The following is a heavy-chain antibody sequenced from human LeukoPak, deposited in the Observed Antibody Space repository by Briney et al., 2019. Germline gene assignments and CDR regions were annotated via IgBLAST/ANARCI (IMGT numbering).Heavy chain of an antibody. CDR2: IYYSGRT. J-gene: IGHJ4*02. D-gene: IGHD4-11*01. Sequence: KPSETLSLTCSVSGDSVSRSDSYWDWIRQPPGKGLEWIGTIYYSGRTYYSPSLKSRVTMSVDPSNNQFSLKLSSVTAADTAVYYCARHGDDYSNYVREFFWGQGTLVTVSS. CDR3: ARHGDDYSNYVREFF. CDR1: GDSVSRSDSY. V-gene: IGHV4-39*01.